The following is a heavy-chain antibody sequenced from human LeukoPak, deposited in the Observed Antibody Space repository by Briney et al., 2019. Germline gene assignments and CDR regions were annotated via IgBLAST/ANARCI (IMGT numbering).Heavy chain of an antibody. Sequence: GGSLRLPCAASGFTFSSYEMNWVRQAPGKGLEWVSYISSSGSTIYYADSVKGRFTISRDNAKNSLYLQMNSLRAEDTAVYYCARVEEDAFDIWGQGTMVTVSS. CDR1: GFTFSSYE. CDR2: ISSSGSTI. CDR3: ARVEEDAFDI. J-gene: IGHJ3*02. V-gene: IGHV3-48*03.